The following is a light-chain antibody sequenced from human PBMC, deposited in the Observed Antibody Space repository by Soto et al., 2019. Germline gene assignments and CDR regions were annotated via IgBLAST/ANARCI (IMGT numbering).Light chain of an antibody. J-gene: IGKJ1*01. CDR2: GAS. CDR3: QQYNNWPQT. CDR1: QSFGTN. Sequence: EIVMTPSPATVSVSPGERATLSCRASQSFGTNLAWYQQTPGQAPRLLIYGASIRATGVPDRFSGTGSGSEFTLTISSLRSEDFAVYYCQQYNNWPQTFGQGTKVDI. V-gene: IGKV3-15*01.